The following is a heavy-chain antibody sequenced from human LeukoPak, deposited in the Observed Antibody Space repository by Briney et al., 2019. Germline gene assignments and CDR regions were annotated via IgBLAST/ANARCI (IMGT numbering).Heavy chain of an antibody. Sequence: PSGTLSLTCAVSGGSISGNNWWNWVRHPPGKGLGWIGEIYHSGSTNYNPSLSSRVTISVDKSKNQLSLKLSSVTAADTSVYYCTRMQRMLNWFDPWGQGTLVTVSS. CDR2: IYHSGST. CDR3: TRMQRMLNWFDP. D-gene: IGHD3-10*02. V-gene: IGHV4-4*02. CDR1: GGSISGNNW. J-gene: IGHJ5*02.